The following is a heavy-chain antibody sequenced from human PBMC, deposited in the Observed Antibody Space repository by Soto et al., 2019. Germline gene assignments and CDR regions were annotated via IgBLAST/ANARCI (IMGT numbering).Heavy chain of an antibody. CDR2: FDPEDGST. V-gene: IGHV1-24*01. J-gene: IGHJ4*02. D-gene: IGHD3-10*01. CDR3: ARDATKSGSGSYYIPFY. Sequence: GASVKVSCKVSGYTLTELSMHWVRQAPGKGLEWMGGFDPEDGSTSYAQKLQGRVTMTRDTSTSTVYMELSSLRSEDTAVYYCARDATKSGSGSYYIPFYWGQGTLVTVSS. CDR1: GYTLTELS.